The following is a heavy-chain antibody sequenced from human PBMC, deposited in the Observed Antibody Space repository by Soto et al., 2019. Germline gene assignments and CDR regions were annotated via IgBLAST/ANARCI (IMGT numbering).Heavy chain of an antibody. Sequence: SETLYLTCAVAGDSITSIYHWAWIRQPPGRGLEWVASIYHSGTTYYNPSLKSRVTISVDTSKNQFSLQLSSVTAADTAVYYCARLVPTTIHDSWGQGVLVTVSS. J-gene: IGHJ4*02. CDR1: GDSITSIYH. D-gene: IGHD1-26*01. CDR3: ARLVPTTIHDS. V-gene: IGHV4-38-2*01. CDR2: IYHSGTT.